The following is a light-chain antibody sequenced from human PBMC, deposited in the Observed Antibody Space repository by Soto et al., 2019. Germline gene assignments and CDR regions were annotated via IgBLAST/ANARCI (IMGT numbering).Light chain of an antibody. V-gene: IGKV1-39*01. CDR3: QQSYSTLSLT. J-gene: IGKJ1*01. CDR1: QSISSY. Sequence: DIQMTQSPSSLSASVGDRVTITCRASQSISSYLNWYQQKPGKAPKLLIYAASSLQSGVPSRFSGSGSGTDFTLTISSLQPEDFATYYCQQSYSTLSLTFGQGTKADIK. CDR2: AAS.